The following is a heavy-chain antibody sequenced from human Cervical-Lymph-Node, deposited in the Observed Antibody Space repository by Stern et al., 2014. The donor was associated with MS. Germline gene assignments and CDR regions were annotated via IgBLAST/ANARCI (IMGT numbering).Heavy chain of an antibody. CDR1: GFTFDDYA. CDR3: AKGESSSWPDY. CDR2: ISWNSGSI. D-gene: IGHD6-13*01. V-gene: IGHV3-9*01. Sequence: QLVESGGGLVQPGRSLRLSCAASGFTFDDYAMHWVRQAPGKGLEWVSGISWNSGSIGYADSVKGRFTISRDNAKNSLYLQMNSLRAEDTALYYCAKGESSSWPDYWGQGTLVTVSS. J-gene: IGHJ4*02.